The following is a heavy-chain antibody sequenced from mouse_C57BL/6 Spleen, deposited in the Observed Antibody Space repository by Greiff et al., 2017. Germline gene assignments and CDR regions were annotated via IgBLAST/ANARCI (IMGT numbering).Heavy chain of an antibody. D-gene: IGHD4-1*01. J-gene: IGHJ4*01. CDR3: ARWLGREGYAMDY. V-gene: IGHV1-54*01. Sequence: QVQLQQSGAELVRPGTSVKVSCKASGYAFTNYLIEWVKQRPGQGLEWIGVINPGSGGTNYNEKFKGKATLTADKSSSTAYMQLSSLTSEDSAVYFCARWLGREGYAMDYWGQGTSVTVSS. CDR2: INPGSGGT. CDR1: GYAFTNYL.